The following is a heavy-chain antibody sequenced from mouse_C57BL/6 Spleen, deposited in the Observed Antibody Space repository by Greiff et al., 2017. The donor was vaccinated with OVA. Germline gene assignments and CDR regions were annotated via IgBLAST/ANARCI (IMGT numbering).Heavy chain of an antibody. Sequence: VKLQESGAELARSGASVKMSCKASGYTFTSYTMHWVKQRPGQGLEWIGYINPSSGYTKYNQKFKDKATLTADKSSSTAYMQLSSLTSEDSAVYYCARSITTVVADYWGQGTTLTVSS. D-gene: IGHD1-1*01. CDR1: GYTFTSYT. CDR2: INPSSGYT. CDR3: ARSITTVVADY. V-gene: IGHV1-4*01. J-gene: IGHJ2*01.